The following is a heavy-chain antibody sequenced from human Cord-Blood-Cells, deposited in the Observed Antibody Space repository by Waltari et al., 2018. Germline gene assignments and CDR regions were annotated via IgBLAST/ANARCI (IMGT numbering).Heavy chain of an antibody. CDR3: AKEGYDNAFDI. J-gene: IGHJ3*02. Sequence: QVQLVESGGGVVQPGRSLRLSCAASGFTFSSYGMHWVRQAPGKGLEWVAGILNDGSNKYYAYSVKGRFTISRDNSKNTLYLQMNSLRAEDTAVYYCAKEGYDNAFDIWGQGTMVTVSS. CDR2: ILNDGSNK. D-gene: IGHD5-18*01. V-gene: IGHV3-30*18. CDR1: GFTFSSYG.